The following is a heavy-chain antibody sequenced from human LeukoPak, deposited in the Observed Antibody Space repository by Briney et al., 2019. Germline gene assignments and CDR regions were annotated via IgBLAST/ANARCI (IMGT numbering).Heavy chain of an antibody. V-gene: IGHV7-4-1*02. J-gene: IGHJ4*02. CDR2: INTNTGNP. D-gene: IGHD2-2*01. CDR1: GYTFTSYA. Sequence: GASVKVSCKASGYTFTSYAMNWVRQAPGQGLEWMGWINTNTGNPTYAQGFTGRFVFSLDTSVSTAYLQISSLKAEDTAVYYCARPEHGDIVVVPAAYWGQGTLVTVSS. CDR3: ARPEHGDIVVVPAAY.